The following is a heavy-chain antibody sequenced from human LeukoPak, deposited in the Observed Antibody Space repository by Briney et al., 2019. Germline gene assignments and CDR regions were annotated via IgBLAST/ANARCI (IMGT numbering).Heavy chain of an antibody. D-gene: IGHD5-12*01. CDR1: GFIFGSYW. V-gene: IGHV3-7*01. Sequence: GGSLRLSCTGSGFIFGSYWMSWVRQAPGKGLEWVANIKQDGSEKYYVDSVKGRFTISRDNAKNSLYLQMSSLRAEDTAVYYCARHLRLEGVESWGRGPLVTVSS. J-gene: IGHJ5*01. CDR2: IKQDGSEK. CDR3: ARHLRLEGVES.